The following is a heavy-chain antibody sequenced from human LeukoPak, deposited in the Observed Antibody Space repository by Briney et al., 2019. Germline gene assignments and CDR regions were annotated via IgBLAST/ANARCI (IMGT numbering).Heavy chain of an antibody. CDR3: AGGGYYGSGSYLDFDY. V-gene: IGHV4-34*01. D-gene: IGHD3-10*01. J-gene: IGHJ4*02. Sequence: PSETLSLTCAVYGGSLSGYYWNWIRQSPGKGLEWIGEISRRGSTTYTPSLKSRVTISVDTSKNYFSLKLTSVTAADTAMYYCAGGGYYGSGSYLDFDYWGQGTLVTVSS. CDR1: GGSLSGYY. CDR2: ISRRGST.